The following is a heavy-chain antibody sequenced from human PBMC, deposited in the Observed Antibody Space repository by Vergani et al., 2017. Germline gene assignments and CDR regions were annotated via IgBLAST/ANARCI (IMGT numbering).Heavy chain of an antibody. CDR1: GFKFSDHY. V-gene: IGHV3-11*04. D-gene: IGHD1-1*01. Sequence: LEESGGGSVKPGGSLRLSCAASGFKFSDHYMSWIRQAPGKGLEWVSHISPGASTVSYTDSVTGRFTVSRDNDNNSLTLDMTTLRVEDTAVYYCAKNPDISTTRNDFAMDVWGQGTTVTVSS. J-gene: IGHJ6*02. CDR2: ISPGASTV. CDR3: AKNPDISTTRNDFAMDV.